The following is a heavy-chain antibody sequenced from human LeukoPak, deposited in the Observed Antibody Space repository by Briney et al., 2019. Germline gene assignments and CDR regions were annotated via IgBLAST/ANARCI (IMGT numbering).Heavy chain of an antibody. CDR2: IYYSGST. D-gene: IGHD3-10*01. V-gene: IGHV4-61*01. J-gene: IGHJ3*01. CDR1: GYSISSGYY. Sequence: SETLSLTCTVSGYSISSGYYWGWIRQPPGKGLEWIGYIYYSGSTNYNPSLKSRVTISVDTSKNQFSLKLSSVTAADTAVYYCARIRGVSSAAFDVWGLGTMVTVSS. CDR3: ARIRGVSSAAFDV.